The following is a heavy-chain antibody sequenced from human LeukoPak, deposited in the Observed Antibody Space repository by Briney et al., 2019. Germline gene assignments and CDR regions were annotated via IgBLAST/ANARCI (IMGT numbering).Heavy chain of an antibody. J-gene: IGHJ4*02. CDR3: ARVDHDFWSGYYMGVYFDY. V-gene: IGHV1-2*06. D-gene: IGHD3-3*01. CDR1: GYTFTGYY. Sequence: ASLKVSCKASGYTFTGYYIHWVRQAPGQGLEWMGRINPNSGGTDYAQKFQGRVTMTRDTSINTAYMELSRLRSDDTAVYYCARVDHDFWSGYYMGVYFDYWGQGTLVTVSS. CDR2: INPNSGGT.